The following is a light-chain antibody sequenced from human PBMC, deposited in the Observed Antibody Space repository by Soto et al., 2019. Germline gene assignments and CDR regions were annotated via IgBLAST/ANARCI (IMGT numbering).Light chain of an antibody. Sequence: DIQMTQAPSSLSASVGDRDTITCRAGQSIDTYLSWYQHKRGKPPELLIYVASNLQSGVPSRFSGSESWTDFTLTTSNLHPEDFATYYCQHSSITPYTFGQETKLEIK. V-gene: IGKV1-39*01. J-gene: IGKJ2*01. CDR1: QSIDTY. CDR2: VAS. CDR3: QHSSITPYT.